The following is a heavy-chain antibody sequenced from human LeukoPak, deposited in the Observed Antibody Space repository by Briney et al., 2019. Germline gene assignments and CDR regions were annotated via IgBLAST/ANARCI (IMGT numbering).Heavy chain of an antibody. CDR2: INHSGST. D-gene: IGHD3-10*01. Sequence: SETLSLTCAVYGGSFSGYYWSWIRQPPGKGLEWIGEINHSGSTNYNPSLKGRVTISVDTSKNQFSLRLSSVTAADTAVYYCAKSNGYGLVDIWGQGTMVTVSS. J-gene: IGHJ3*02. CDR1: GGSFSGYY. V-gene: IGHV4-34*01. CDR3: AKSNGYGLVDI.